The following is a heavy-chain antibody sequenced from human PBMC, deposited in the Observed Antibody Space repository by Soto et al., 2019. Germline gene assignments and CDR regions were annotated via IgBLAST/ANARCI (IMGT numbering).Heavy chain of an antibody. CDR2: ISSSSSYI. Sequence: GGSLRLSCAASVFTFSSYSMNWVRQAPGKGLEWVSSISSSSSYIYYADSVKGRFTISRDNAKNSLYLQMNSLRAEDTAVYYCARDSVAVKGPPQFDYWGQGTLVTVSS. J-gene: IGHJ4*02. CDR1: VFTFSSYS. CDR3: ARDSVAVKGPPQFDY. V-gene: IGHV3-21*01. D-gene: IGHD6-19*01.